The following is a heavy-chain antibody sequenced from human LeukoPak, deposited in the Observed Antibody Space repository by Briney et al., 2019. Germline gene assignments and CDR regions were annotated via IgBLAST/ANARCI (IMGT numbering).Heavy chain of an antibody. CDR1: GFMFTAYY. D-gene: IGHD2/OR15-2a*01. V-gene: IGHV1-2*02. CDR3: ARESSTWYSDYYYYMDV. Sequence: ALVKVSCKTSGFMFTAYYIHLVRQVPGQGLEWMGWFNPKSCDKNYTQKFQRRVTMTGPTSTSTAYMELMSLRSDDTARYICARESSTWYSDYYYYMDVWGKGATVTVSS. CDR2: FNPKSCDK. J-gene: IGHJ6*03.